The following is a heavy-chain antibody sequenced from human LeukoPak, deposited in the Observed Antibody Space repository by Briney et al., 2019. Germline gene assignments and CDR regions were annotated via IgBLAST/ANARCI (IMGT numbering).Heavy chain of an antibody. J-gene: IGHJ5*02. V-gene: IGHV5-51*01. CDR2: IYPGDSDT. CDR3: ARLTCSGGSCYGRENWFDP. D-gene: IGHD2-15*01. CDR1: GYSFTSYW. Sequence: GESLKISCKGSGYSFTSYWIGWVRQMPGKGLEWMGIIYPGDSDTRYSPSFQGQVTISADKSISTAYPQWSSLKASDTAMYYCARLTCSGGSCYGRENWFDPWGQGTLVTVSS.